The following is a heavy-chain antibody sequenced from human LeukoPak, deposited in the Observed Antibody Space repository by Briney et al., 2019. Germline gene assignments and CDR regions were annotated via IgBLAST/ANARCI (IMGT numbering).Heavy chain of an antibody. Sequence: SETLSLNCTVSGGSISSYYWSWIRQPPGKGLEWIGYIYYSGSTNYNPSLKSRVAISVDTSKNQFSLKLSSVTAADTAVYYCATGSGYFHDAFDIWGQGTMVTVSS. CDR1: GGSISSYY. CDR3: ATGSGYFHDAFDI. D-gene: IGHD3-3*01. J-gene: IGHJ3*02. CDR2: IYYSGST. V-gene: IGHV4-59*08.